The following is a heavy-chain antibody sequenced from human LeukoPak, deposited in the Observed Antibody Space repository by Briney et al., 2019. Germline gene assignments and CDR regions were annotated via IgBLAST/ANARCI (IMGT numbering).Heavy chain of an antibody. CDR1: GGSISSSSYY. CDR2: IYYSGST. Sequence: PSETLSLTCTVSGGSISSSSYYWGWIRQPPGKGLEWIGSIYYSGSTYYNPSLKSRVTISVDTSKNQFSLKLSSVTAADTAVYYCARHLIAVAGQLSGNMDVWGKGTTVTISS. J-gene: IGHJ6*04. CDR3: ARHLIAVAGQLSGNMDV. D-gene: IGHD6-19*01. V-gene: IGHV4-39*01.